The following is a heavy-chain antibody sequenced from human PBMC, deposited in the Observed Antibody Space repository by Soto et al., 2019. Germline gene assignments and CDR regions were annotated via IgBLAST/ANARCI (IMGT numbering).Heavy chain of an antibody. CDR2: IWYDGTKK. D-gene: IGHD2-8*02. CDR3: GGAGGQPSV. J-gene: IGHJ6*02. V-gene: IGHV3-33*01. CDR1: GFTFSNYG. Sequence: QVQLVESGGGVVQPERSLRLSCAASGFTFSNYGMHWVRQAPGKGLEWVEAIWYDGTKKYYADSVKGRFIISRDNSKNTLYLQMNSLRAEDTAVYSCGGAGGQPSVWGQGTTVTVSS.